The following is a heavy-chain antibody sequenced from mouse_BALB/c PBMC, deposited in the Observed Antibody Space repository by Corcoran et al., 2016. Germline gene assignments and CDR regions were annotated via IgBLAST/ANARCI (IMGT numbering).Heavy chain of an antibody. V-gene: IGHV1-26*01. D-gene: IGHD2-2*01. Sequence: EVQLQQSGPELVKPGASVKISCKASGYSFTGYYMHWVKQSHVKSLEWIGRINPYNGATSYNQNFKDKASLTVDKSSSTAYMELHSLTSEDSAVYYCAREGDGYGRYAMDYWGQGTSVTVSS. CDR2: INPYNGAT. J-gene: IGHJ4*01. CDR3: AREGDGYGRYAMDY. CDR1: GYSFTGYY.